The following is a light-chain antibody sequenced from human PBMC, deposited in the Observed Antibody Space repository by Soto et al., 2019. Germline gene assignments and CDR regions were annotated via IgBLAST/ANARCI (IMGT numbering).Light chain of an antibody. CDR1: QSVNSD. CDR3: QQYNDWPRT. J-gene: IGKJ1*01. CDR2: GAY. Sequence: DMVLTQSPVTLSASPGESATLSCRASQSVNSDLAWYQQKPGQAPTLLIYGAYIRAVGIPARFSGSGSGAEFTLTIRSLQSEDFALYFCQQYNDWPRTFGQGTKVEIK. V-gene: IGKV3-15*01.